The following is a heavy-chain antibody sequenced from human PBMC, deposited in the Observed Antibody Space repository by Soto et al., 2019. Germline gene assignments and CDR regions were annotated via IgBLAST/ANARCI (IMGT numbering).Heavy chain of an antibody. J-gene: IGHJ6*02. D-gene: IGHD2-15*01. V-gene: IGHV1-3*01. CDR2: INAGNGNT. CDR3: ARGSGAPYYYYGMDV. Sequence: ASVKVSCKASGYTFTSYAMHWVRQAPGQRLEWMGWINAGNGNTKYSQKFQGRVTITRDTSASTAYMELSSLRSEDTAVYYCARGSGAPYYYYGMDVWGQGTTVTVSS. CDR1: GYTFTSYA.